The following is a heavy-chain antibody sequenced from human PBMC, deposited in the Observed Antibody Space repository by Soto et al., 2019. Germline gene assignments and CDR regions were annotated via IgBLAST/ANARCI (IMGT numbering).Heavy chain of an antibody. D-gene: IGHD6-6*01. J-gene: IGHJ3*02. CDR2: IYWSGDE. Sequence: QGTLKESGPTLVKPTQTLTLTCSFSGFSLSTSGVGVAWIRQSPGKALEWLALIYWSGDEHYSPSLKSRLSIIKDTSKNLVVLIMTDMDPVDTATYYCARGLATLPVFAFDIWGQGTMVTVSS. CDR1: GFSLSTSGVG. CDR3: ARGLATLPVFAFDI. V-gene: IGHV2-5*01.